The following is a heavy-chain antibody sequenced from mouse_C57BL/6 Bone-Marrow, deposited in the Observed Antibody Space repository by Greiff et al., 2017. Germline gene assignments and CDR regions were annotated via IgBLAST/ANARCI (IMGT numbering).Heavy chain of an antibody. D-gene: IGHD2-3*01. J-gene: IGHJ3*01. CDR3: ARHGMVTRAWFAY. CDR1: GFTFSSYG. Sequence: EVQRVESGGDLVKPGGSLKLSCAASGFTFSSYGMSWVRQTPDKRLAWVATISSGGSYTYYPDSVKGRFTISRDNANNTLYLQMSSLKSEDTAMYYCARHGMVTRAWFAYWGQGTLVTVSA. CDR2: ISSGGSYT. V-gene: IGHV5-6*01.